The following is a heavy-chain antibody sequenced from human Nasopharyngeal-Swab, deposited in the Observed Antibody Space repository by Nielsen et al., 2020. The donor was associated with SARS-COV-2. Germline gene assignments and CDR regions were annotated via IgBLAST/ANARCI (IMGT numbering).Heavy chain of an antibody. CDR3: AKGGYSYGSDAFDI. CDR2: ISWNSGSI. J-gene: IGHJ3*02. CDR1: GFTFDDYA. Sequence: GGSLRLSCAASGFTFDDYAMHWVRQAPGKGLEWVSGISWNSGSIGYADSVKGRFTISRDNAKNSLYLQMNSLRAEDTALYYCAKGGYSYGSDAFDIWGQGSMVTVSS. V-gene: IGHV3-9*01. D-gene: IGHD5-18*01.